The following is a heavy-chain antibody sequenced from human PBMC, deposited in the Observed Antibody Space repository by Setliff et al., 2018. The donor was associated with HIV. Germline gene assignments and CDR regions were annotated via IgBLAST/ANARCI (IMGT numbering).Heavy chain of an antibody. V-gene: IGHV4-61*02. Sequence: PSETLSLTCTVSGGSISSGGFYWYWIRQPAGKGLEWIGRIYTSGTTNYNPSLKSRVTISMDTSKSQFSLRLTSVTAADTAVYYCARHSGGSFYNFWSGDYYYYGMDVWGQGTTVTVSS. CDR1: GGSISSGGFY. D-gene: IGHD3-3*01. CDR2: IYTSGTT. J-gene: IGHJ6*02. CDR3: ARHSGGSFYNFWSGDYYYYGMDV.